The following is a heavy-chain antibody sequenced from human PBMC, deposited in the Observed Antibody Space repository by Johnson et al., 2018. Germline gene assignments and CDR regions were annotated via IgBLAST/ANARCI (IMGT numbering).Heavy chain of an antibody. V-gene: IGHV3-30*03. CDR3: ARDDAFDI. Sequence: QVQLVQSGGGVVQPGRSLRLSCAASGFTFSSSGMHWVRQAPGKGLEWVAVISYDGSNKHYADSVKGRVTISRDNSKNTLYLQMNSLRAEDTAVYYCARDDAFDIWGQGTMVTVSS. J-gene: IGHJ3*02. CDR1: GFTFSSSG. CDR2: ISYDGSNK.